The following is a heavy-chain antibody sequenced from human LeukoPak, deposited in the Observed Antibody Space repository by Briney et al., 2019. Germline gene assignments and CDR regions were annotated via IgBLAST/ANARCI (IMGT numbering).Heavy chain of an antibody. J-gene: IGHJ4*02. D-gene: IGHD4-17*01. CDR2: IYPADSDT. Sequence: GESLKISCKGSGYSFTNQWIGWVRQMPGKGLEWMGIIYPADSDTRYRPSFQGQVTISVDKSITTAYLQWSSLKASDTAMYYCARQSTPGDYGDYFDYWGQGTLVTVSS. V-gene: IGHV5-51*01. CDR1: GYSFTNQW. CDR3: ARQSTPGDYGDYFDY.